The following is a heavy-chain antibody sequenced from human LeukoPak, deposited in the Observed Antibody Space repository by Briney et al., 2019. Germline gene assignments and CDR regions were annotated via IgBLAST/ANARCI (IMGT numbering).Heavy chain of an antibody. D-gene: IGHD5-18*01. CDR3: ARRDTAMVDY. CDR2: ISYDGSNK. CDR1: GFTFSSYA. Sequence: GGSLRLSCAASGFTFSSYAMHWVRQAPGKGLEWVAVISYDGSNKYYADSVKGRFTISRDNSKNTLYLQMNSLRAEDTAVYYCARRDTAMVDYWGQGTLVTVSS. J-gene: IGHJ4*02. V-gene: IGHV3-30*04.